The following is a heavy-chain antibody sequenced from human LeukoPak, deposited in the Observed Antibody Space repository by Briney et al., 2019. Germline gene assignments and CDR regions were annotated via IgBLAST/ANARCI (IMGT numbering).Heavy chain of an antibody. CDR1: GFTFSGYS. J-gene: IGHJ4*02. V-gene: IGHV3-48*01. CDR3: ARGRADYYFDY. CDR2: ISSGSSTI. D-gene: IGHD2-21*02. Sequence: GGSLRLSCAASGFTFSGYSMNWVRQAPGKGLEWVSYISSGSSTIYYADSVRGRFTISRDNAESSLYLQMNSLRAEDTAVYYCARGRADYYFDYWSQVTLVTVSS.